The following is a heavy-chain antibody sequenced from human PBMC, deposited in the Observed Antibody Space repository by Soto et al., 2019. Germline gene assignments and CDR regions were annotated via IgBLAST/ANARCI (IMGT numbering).Heavy chain of an antibody. D-gene: IGHD3-10*01. CDR2: VSPPFRTS. V-gene: IGHV1-69*01. Sequence: QGQLVQSGAEVKKPGSSVKVSCKTSGGSFNNNGIGWVRQAPGHGLEWMGGVSPPFRTSNYARKFQCRISITADASTVTVNMELSSLTSEDTSQYYCARVLYYGSGSYSPYGMDVWGQGTTVTVSS. J-gene: IGHJ6*02. CDR1: GGSFNNNG. CDR3: ARVLYYGSGSYSPYGMDV.